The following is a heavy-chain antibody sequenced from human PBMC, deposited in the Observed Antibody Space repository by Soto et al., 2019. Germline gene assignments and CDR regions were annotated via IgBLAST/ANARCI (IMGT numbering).Heavy chain of an antibody. D-gene: IGHD2-2*02. CDR1: GFTFSSYA. V-gene: IGHV3-23*01. CDR3: AKESEEIVVVPAGIRGHFDY. CDR2: ISGSGGST. Sequence: EVQLLESGGGLVQPGGSLRLSCAASGFTFSSYAMSWVRQAPGKGLEWVSAISGSGGSTYYADSVKGRFTISRDTSKNTLYLKMNSLRAEDTAVYYCAKESEEIVVVPAGIRGHFDYWGQGTLVTVSS. J-gene: IGHJ4*02.